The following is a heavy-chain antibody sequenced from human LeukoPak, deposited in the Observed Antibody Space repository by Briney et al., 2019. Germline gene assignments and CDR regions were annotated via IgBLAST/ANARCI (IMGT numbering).Heavy chain of an antibody. CDR2: INHSGST. D-gene: IGHD1-14*01. CDR1: GGSFSGYY. CDR3: ARRAPPHADQPGISTQHGLNWFDP. V-gene: IGHV4-34*01. J-gene: IGHJ5*02. Sequence: SETLSLTCAVYGGSFSGYYWSWIRQPRGKGLEWIGEINHSGSTNYNPSLKSRVTISVDTSKNQFSLKLSSVTAADTAVYYCARRAPPHADQPGISTQHGLNWFDPWGQGTLVTVSS.